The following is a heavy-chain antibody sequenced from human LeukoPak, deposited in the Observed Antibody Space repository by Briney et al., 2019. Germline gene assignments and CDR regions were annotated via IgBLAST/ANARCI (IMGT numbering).Heavy chain of an antibody. J-gene: IGHJ5*02. Sequence: PGGSLRLSCAASGFTFSSYSMNWVRQAPGKGLEWVSSISSSSSYIYYADSVKGRFTISRDNAKNSLYLQMNSLRAEDTAVYYCARSGSGCTSCYQGPWGQGTLVTVSS. CDR3: ARSGSGCTSCYQGP. CDR2: ISSSSSYI. CDR1: GFTFSSYS. V-gene: IGHV3-21*01. D-gene: IGHD2-2*01.